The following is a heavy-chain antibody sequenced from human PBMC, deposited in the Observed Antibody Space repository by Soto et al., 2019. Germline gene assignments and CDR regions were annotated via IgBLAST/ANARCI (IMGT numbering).Heavy chain of an antibody. CDR1: GGTFSSYS. CDR3: AREGGRHSCGIDY. J-gene: IGHJ4*02. Sequence: QVQLVQSGSEEKKPGSSVKVSCKASGGTFSSYSINWVRQAPGQGLEWMGEIIPIFGTANYAQKFQGRVTINADESTSTAYMELSSLRSEDTAVYYCAREGGRHSCGIDYWGQGTLVTVSS. CDR2: IIPIFGTA. D-gene: IGHD1-26*01. V-gene: IGHV1-69*01.